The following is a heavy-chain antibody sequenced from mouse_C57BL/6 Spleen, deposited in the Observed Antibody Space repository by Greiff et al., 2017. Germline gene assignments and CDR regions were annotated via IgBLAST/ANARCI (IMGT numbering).Heavy chain of an antibody. Sequence: QVQLKQPGAELVMPGASVKLSCKASGYTFTSYWMHWVKQRPGQGLEWIGEIDPSDSYTNYNQKFKGKSTLTVDKSSSTAYMQLSSLTSEDSAVYYCARGYDGYPYYFDYWGQGTTLTVSS. CDR1: GYTFTSYW. J-gene: IGHJ2*01. CDR3: ARGYDGYPYYFDY. D-gene: IGHD2-3*01. V-gene: IGHV1-69*01. CDR2: IDPSDSYT.